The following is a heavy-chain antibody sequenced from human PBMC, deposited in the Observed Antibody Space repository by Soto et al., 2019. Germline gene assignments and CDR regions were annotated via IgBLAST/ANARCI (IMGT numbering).Heavy chain of an antibody. V-gene: IGHV6-1*01. CDR1: GDSVSSNTAA. CDR2: TYYRSNWRH. Sequence: SQTLSLPCAISGDSVSSNTAAWNWIRSSPSRGLEWLGRTYYRSNWRHDYAVSVKSRITVNPDTSKNHFSLQLNSVPPDDTAVYYCARGVAGSGFDLWGQGTLVTVSS. J-gene: IGHJ4*02. D-gene: IGHD6-19*01. CDR3: ARGVAGSGFDL.